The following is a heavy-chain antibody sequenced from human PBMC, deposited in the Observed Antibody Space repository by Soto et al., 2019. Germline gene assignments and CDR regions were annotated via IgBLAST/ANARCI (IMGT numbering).Heavy chain of an antibody. D-gene: IGHD6-6*01. J-gene: IGHJ6*02. CDR1: GFTFSSYA. Sequence: GGSLRLSCAASGFTFSSYAMHWVRQAPGKGLEWVAVISYDGSNKYYADSVKGRFTISRDNSKNTLYLQMNSLRAEDAAVYFCARASGSSRGGSYGMDVWGQGTTVTVSS. V-gene: IGHV3-30-3*01. CDR2: ISYDGSNK. CDR3: ARASGSSRGGSYGMDV.